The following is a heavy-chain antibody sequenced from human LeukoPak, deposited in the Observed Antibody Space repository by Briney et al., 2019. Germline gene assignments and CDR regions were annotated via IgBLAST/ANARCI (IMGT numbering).Heavy chain of an antibody. V-gene: IGHV1-18*01. CDR3: ARGNLAAAGDAFDI. J-gene: IGHJ3*02. CDR1: GGTFSSYA. D-gene: IGHD6-13*01. CDR2: ISAYNGNT. Sequence: ASVKVSCKASGGTFSSYAISWVRQAPGQGLEWMGWISAYNGNTNYAQKLQGRVTMTTDTSTSTAYMELSSLRSEDTAVYYCARGNLAAAGDAFDIWGQGTMVTVSS.